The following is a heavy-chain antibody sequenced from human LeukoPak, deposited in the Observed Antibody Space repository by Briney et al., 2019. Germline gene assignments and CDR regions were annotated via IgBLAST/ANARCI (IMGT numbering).Heavy chain of an antibody. Sequence: PGGSLRLSCAASGFSFSGSAMHGVRQACGKGLEWVGRIRSKANSYATAYAASVKGRFTISRDDSKNTAYLQMNSLKTEDTAVYYCTRVYSGYEYEYWGQGTLVTVSS. CDR1: GFSFSGSA. CDR2: IRSKANSYAT. J-gene: IGHJ4*02. V-gene: IGHV3-73*01. D-gene: IGHD5-12*01. CDR3: TRVYSGYEYEY.